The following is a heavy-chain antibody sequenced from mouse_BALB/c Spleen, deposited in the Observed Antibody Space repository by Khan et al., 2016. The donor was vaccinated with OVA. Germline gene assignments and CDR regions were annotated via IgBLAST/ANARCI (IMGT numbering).Heavy chain of an antibody. CDR2: INTYTGEP. V-gene: IGHV9-3-1*01. Sequence: QIQLVQSGPELKKPGETVKISCKASGYTFTNYGMNWVKQALGKGLKWMGWINTYTGEPTYADDFKGRFAFSLETSASTAYLQINNLKNEDTATYVCARSKGNYWFTYWGQGTLVTVSA. J-gene: IGHJ3*01. CDR1: GYTFTNYG. D-gene: IGHD2-1*01. CDR3: ARSKGNYWFTY.